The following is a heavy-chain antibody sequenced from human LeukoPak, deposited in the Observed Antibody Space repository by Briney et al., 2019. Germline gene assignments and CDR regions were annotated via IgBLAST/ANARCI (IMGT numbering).Heavy chain of an antibody. D-gene: IGHD6-13*01. V-gene: IGHV4-61*02. CDR2: IYTSGST. J-gene: IGHJ4*02. CDR1: GGSLSSGSYY. Sequence: PSQTLSLTCTVSGGSLSSGSYYWSWIRQPAGKGLEWIGRIYTSGSTNYNPSLKSRVTISVDTSKNQFSLKLSSVTAADTAVYYCARDRPGGSSLDYWGQGTLVTVSS. CDR3: ARDRPGGSSLDY.